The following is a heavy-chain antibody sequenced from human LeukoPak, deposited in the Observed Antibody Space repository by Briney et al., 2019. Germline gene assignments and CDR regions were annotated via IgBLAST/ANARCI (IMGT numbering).Heavy chain of an antibody. CDR1: GGSISSSNW. CDR2: IYHSGST. V-gene: IGHV4-4*02. Sequence: PSGTLSLTCAVSGGSISSSNWWSWVRQPPGKGLEWIGEIYHSGSTNYNPSLKSRVTISVDKSKNQFSLKLSSVTAADTAVYYCARVGSGSYLPLFDYWGQGTLVTVSS. CDR3: ARVGSGSYLPLFDY. D-gene: IGHD1-26*01. J-gene: IGHJ4*02.